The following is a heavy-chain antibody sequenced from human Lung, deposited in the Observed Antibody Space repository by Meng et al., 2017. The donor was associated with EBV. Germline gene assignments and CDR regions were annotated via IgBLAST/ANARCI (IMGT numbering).Heavy chain of an antibody. Sequence: QVAQQEAGPGLVKPSPALAPTFPGSCGSISSGDYYWSWIRQPPGKGLELIGHIYYSGSTSYNPSLKSRVTISVDTSNNQFSLKLSSVTAADTAMYYCARVGWRQWSFDLWGRGTLVTVSS. V-gene: IGHV4-30-4*01. CDR1: CGSISSGDYY. CDR3: ARVGWRQWSFDL. D-gene: IGHD5-18*01. CDR2: IYYSGST. J-gene: IGHJ2*01.